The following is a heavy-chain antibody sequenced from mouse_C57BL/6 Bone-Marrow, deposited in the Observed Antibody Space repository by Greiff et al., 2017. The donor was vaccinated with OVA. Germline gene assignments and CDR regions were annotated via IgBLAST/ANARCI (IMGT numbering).Heavy chain of an antibody. Sequence: VQLQQSGPELVKPGASVKISCKASGYTFTDYYMNWVKQSHGKSLEWIGDINPNNGGTSYNQKFKGKATLTVDKSSSTAYMELRSLTSEDSAVYYCASRALRDYWGQGTTLTVSS. D-gene: IGHD3-1*01. CDR1: GYTFTDYY. V-gene: IGHV1-26*01. CDR3: ASRALRDY. CDR2: INPNNGGT. J-gene: IGHJ2*01.